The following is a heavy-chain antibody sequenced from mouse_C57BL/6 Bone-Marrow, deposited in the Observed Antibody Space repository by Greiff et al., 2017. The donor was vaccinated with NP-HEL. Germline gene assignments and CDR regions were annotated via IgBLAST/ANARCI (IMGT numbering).Heavy chain of an antibody. Sequence: VQLQQPGAELVKPGASVKLSCKASGYTFTSYWMHWVKQRPGQGLEWIGMIHPNSGSTNYNEKFKSKATLTVDKSSSTAYMQRSSLTSEDSAVYYCARRVGDYGAWFAYWGQGTLVTVSA. CDR2: IHPNSGST. J-gene: IGHJ3*01. D-gene: IGHD2-13*01. CDR1: GYTFTSYW. V-gene: IGHV1-64*01. CDR3: ARRVGDYGAWFAY.